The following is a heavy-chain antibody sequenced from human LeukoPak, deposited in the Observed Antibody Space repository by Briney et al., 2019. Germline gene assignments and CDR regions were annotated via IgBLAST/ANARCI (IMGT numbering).Heavy chain of an antibody. V-gene: IGHV3-23*01. Sequence: GGSLRLSCAASGFTFSSYAMSWVPQAPGKGLEWVSAISGSGGSTYYADSVKGRFTISRDNSKNTLYLQMNSLRAEDTAVYYCAKDQDDIVVVTALYTRYYGMDVWGQGTTVTVSS. CDR1: GFTFSSYA. CDR2: ISGSGGST. J-gene: IGHJ6*02. D-gene: IGHD2-21*02. CDR3: AKDQDDIVVVTALYTRYYGMDV.